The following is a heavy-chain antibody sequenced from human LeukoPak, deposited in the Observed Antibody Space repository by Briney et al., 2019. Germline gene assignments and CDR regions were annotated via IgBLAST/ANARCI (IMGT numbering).Heavy chain of an antibody. D-gene: IGHD3-16*01. CDR2: ITGSSDTI. Sequence: GGSLRLSCTASGFTFSPYSMNWVRQSPGKGLEWLSYITGSSDTIYYADSVKGRFRISRDNAKSSLDLEMNSLRAEDTAVYYCARAMSTFGGVRNYFDSWGQGTLVTVSS. CDR1: GFTFSPYS. V-gene: IGHV3-48*04. CDR3: ARAMSTFGGVRNYFDS. J-gene: IGHJ4*02.